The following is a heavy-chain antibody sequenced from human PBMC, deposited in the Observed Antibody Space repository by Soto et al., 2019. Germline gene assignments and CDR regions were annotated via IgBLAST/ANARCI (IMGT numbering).Heavy chain of an antibody. CDR1: GFTFSSYA. CDR2: ITGSGGST. J-gene: IGHJ5*02. V-gene: IGHV3-23*01. Sequence: PGGSLRLSCAASGFTFSSYAMSWVRQAPGKGLEWVSGITGSGGSTYYADSVKGRFTISRDNSKNTLYLQMNSLRAEDTAVYYCARGLGAGVYGAKSNWFDRWGQRTLVTVSS. D-gene: IGHD4-17*01. CDR3: ARGLGAGVYGAKSNWFDR.